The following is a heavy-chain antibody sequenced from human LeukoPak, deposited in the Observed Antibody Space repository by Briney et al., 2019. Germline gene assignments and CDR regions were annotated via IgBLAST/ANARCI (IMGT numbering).Heavy chain of an antibody. Sequence: GGSLRLSCAASGFSFSTYGMHWVRQAPGKGLEWVAMIWYDASGQHYADSVKGRFTISRDTSKNILYLQMNSLRAEDTAVYFCARDSLYDDNGYYHYFDYWGRGTLVTVSS. CDR3: ARDSLYDDNGYYHYFDY. J-gene: IGHJ4*02. CDR1: GFSFSTYG. CDR2: IWYDASGQ. V-gene: IGHV3-33*01. D-gene: IGHD3-22*01.